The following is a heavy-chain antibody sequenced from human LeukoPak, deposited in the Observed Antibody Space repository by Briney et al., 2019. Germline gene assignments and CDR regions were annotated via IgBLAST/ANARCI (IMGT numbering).Heavy chain of an antibody. V-gene: IGHV5-51*01. Sequence: GESLKISCKGSGYSFTSYWIGWVRQMPGKGLEWMGIIYPGDSDTRYSPSFQGQVTISADKSISTAYLQWSSLKASDTAMYYCARYPDRDYGDYGGNWFDPWGQGTLVTVSS. CDR3: ARYPDRDYGDYGGNWFDP. CDR2: IYPGDSDT. CDR1: GYSFTSYW. J-gene: IGHJ5*02. D-gene: IGHD4-17*01.